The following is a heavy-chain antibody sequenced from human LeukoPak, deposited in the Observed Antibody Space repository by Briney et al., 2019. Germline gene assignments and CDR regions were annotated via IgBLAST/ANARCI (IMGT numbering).Heavy chain of an antibody. J-gene: IGHJ4*02. CDR3: ARDSSVCSSTSCYPVKDY. CDR1: GGSISSSSYY. Sequence: SETLSLTCTVSGGSISSSSYYWGWIRQPPGKGLEWIGRIYTSGSTNYNPSLKSRVTMSVDTSKNQFSLKLSSVTAADTAVYYCARDSSVCSSTSCYPVKDYWGQGTLVTVSS. D-gene: IGHD2-2*01. CDR2: IYTSGST. V-gene: IGHV4-39*07.